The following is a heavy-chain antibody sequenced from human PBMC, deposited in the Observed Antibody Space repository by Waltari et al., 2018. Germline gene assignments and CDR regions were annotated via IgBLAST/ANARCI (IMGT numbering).Heavy chain of an antibody. D-gene: IGHD3-16*01. V-gene: IGHV3-48*03. CDR2: IRSGGYTR. Sequence: EVQLVESGGGLVQPGGSLRLSCAASGFSFNTFDMNWVRQAPGEGLEWVSYIRSGGYTRYYAASVKGRFTISTDNAKNSLYLQMNSLTVEDTGVYYCARSRSSIWGLDYWGQGIQVTVSS. J-gene: IGHJ4*02. CDR3: ARSRSSIWGLDY. CDR1: GFSFNTFD.